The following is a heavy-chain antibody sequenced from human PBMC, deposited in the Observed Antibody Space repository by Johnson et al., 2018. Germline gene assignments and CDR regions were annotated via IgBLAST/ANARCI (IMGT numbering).Heavy chain of an antibody. CDR1: GFNVSSNY. D-gene: IGHD4/OR15-4a*01. CDR2: IYAGGQT. CDR3: ARESTMGYSPEGDAFNI. V-gene: IGHV3-53*01. Sequence: VQLVQSGGGLRQPGGSLRLSCAASGFNVSSNYLNWVRQAPGKGLAWVSVIYAGGQTFYAGSVKGRFTISRDNSRNTLYLHMRPLRAEDTAVYYCARESTMGYSPEGDAFNIGGQGTMVTVSS. J-gene: IGHJ3*02.